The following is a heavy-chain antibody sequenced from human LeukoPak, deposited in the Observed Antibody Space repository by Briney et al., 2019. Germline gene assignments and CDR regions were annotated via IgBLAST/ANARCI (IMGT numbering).Heavy chain of an antibody. Sequence: PGGSLRLSCAASGFTFSSYSMNWVRQAPGKGLEWVSSISSSSSYIYYADSVKGRFTISRDNAKNSLYLQMNSLRAEDTAVYYCAREGFFGVVITHFDYWGQGTLVTVSS. V-gene: IGHV3-21*01. CDR1: GFTFSSYS. J-gene: IGHJ4*02. D-gene: IGHD3-3*01. CDR3: AREGFFGVVITHFDY. CDR2: ISSSSSYI.